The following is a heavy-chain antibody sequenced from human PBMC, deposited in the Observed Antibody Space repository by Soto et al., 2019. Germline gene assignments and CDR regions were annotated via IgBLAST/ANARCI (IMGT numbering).Heavy chain of an antibody. V-gene: IGHV5-51*01. CDR3: PRGNLLTGIYYHDY. D-gene: IGHD3-9*01. CDR1: GYSFTTHW. CDR2: IYPGDSDT. Sequence: GESLKISCKGSGYSFTTHWIGWVRQMPGKGLEWMGIIYPGDSDTKYSPSFQGQVTISADKSISTAYLQMNSLKTEDTAVYYCPRGNLLTGIYYHDYWGQGTLVTVSS. J-gene: IGHJ4*02.